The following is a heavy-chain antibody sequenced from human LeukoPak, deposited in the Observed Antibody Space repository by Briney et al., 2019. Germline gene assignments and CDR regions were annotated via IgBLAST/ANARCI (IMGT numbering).Heavy chain of an antibody. Sequence: PGGSLRLSCAASGFTFSSYGMHWVRQAPGKGLEWVAVISYDGSNKYYADSVKGRFTISRDNSKNTLYLQMNSLRAEDTAVYYCAKDLEGPVVTPDYWGQGTLVTVSS. V-gene: IGHV3-30*18. CDR3: AKDLEGPVVTPDY. J-gene: IGHJ4*02. CDR1: GFTFSSYG. D-gene: IGHD4-23*01. CDR2: ISYDGSNK.